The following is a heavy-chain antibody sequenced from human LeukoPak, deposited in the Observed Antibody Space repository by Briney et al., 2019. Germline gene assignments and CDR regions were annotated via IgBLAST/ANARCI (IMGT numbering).Heavy chain of an antibody. J-gene: IGHJ5*02. CDR2: FDPEDGET. CDR3: ARGSIWNGGFDP. CDR1: GYTLTELS. V-gene: IGHV1-24*01. D-gene: IGHD1-20*01. Sequence: GASVKVSCKVSGYTLTELSMHWVRQAPGEGLEWMGGFDPEDGETIYAQKFQGRVTMTRNTSISTAYMELSSLRSEDTAVYYCARGSIWNGGFDPWGQGTLVTVSS.